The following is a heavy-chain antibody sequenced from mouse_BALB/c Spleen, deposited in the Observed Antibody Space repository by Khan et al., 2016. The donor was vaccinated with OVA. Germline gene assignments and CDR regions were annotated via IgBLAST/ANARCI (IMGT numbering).Heavy chain of an antibody. V-gene: IGHV3-2*02. CDR3: ARGNSYGYSMDY. J-gene: IGHJ4*01. CDR2: ISYSGST. D-gene: IGHD1-1*01. CDR1: GYSITSDYA. Sequence: EVELVASGPGLVKPSQSLSLTCTVTGYSITSDYAWNWIRQFPGNKLEWMGYISYSGSTSYNPSINSRISITRDPSKHQFFLQLNSVTPEDTATYYCARGNSYGYSMDYWGQGTSVTVSS.